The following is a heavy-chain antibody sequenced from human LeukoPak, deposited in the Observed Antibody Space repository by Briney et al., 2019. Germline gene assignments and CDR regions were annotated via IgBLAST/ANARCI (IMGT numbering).Heavy chain of an antibody. CDR2: IYYSGST. CDR1: GGSISDFY. Sequence: PSETLSLTCTVSGGSISDFYWSWIRQPPGKGLEWIGYIYYSGSTNYNPSLKSRVTISVDTSKNQFSLKLTSVTAADTAVYHCARLDSGWRYFDYWGQGTLVTVSS. J-gene: IGHJ4*02. V-gene: IGHV4-59*01. D-gene: IGHD6-19*01. CDR3: ARLDSGWRYFDY.